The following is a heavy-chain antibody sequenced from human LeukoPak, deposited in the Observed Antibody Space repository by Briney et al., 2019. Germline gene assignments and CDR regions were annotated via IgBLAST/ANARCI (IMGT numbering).Heavy chain of an antibody. CDR3: ARSIFGVVNCFDP. Sequence: GGSLTLSWALSSFIFARYAMQWLRQAPGKGLEYVSAINSNGGSTYYANSVKGTFSISRDNSKNTLYLQMGSLRAEDMAVYYCARSIFGVVNCFDPWGQGTLVTVSS. D-gene: IGHD3-3*01. V-gene: IGHV3-64*01. CDR2: INSNGGST. CDR1: SFIFARYA. J-gene: IGHJ5*02.